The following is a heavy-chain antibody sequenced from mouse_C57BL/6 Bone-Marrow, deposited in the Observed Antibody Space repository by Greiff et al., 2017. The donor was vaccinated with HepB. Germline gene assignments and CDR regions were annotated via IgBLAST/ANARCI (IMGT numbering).Heavy chain of an antibody. CDR3: ASKTYYGSRAY. D-gene: IGHD1-1*01. CDR1: GYTFTSYW. Sequence: VQLQQPGAELVKPGASVKVSCKASGYTFTSYWMHWVKQRPGQGLEWIGRIHPSDSDTNYNQKFKGKATLTVDKSSSTAYMQLSSLTSEDSAVYYCASKTYYGSRAYWGQGTLVTVSA. J-gene: IGHJ3*01. CDR2: IHPSDSDT. V-gene: IGHV1-74*01.